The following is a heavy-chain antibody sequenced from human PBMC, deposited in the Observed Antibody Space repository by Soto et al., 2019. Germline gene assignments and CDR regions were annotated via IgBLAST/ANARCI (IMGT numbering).Heavy chain of an antibody. D-gene: IGHD2-2*01. CDR2: ISYDGSNK. V-gene: IGHV3-30*18. CDR3: AKSMGEYQLFSTFDY. CDR1: GFTFSSYG. Sequence: PGGSLRLSCAASGFTFSSYGMHWVRQAPGKGLEWVAVISYDGSNKYYADSVKGRFTISRDNSKNTLYLQMNSLRAEDTAVYYCAKSMGEYQLFSTFDYWGQGTLVTVSS. J-gene: IGHJ4*02.